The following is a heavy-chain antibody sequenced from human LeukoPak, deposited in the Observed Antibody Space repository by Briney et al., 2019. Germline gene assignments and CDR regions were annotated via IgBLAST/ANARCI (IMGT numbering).Heavy chain of an antibody. CDR3: TTDAVYYYDSSGNFDY. D-gene: IGHD3-22*01. CDR2: IKSKTDGGTT. V-gene: IGHV3-15*01. CDR1: GFTFSNAW. J-gene: IGHJ4*02. Sequence: GGPLRLSCAASGFTFSNAWMSWVRQAPGKGLEWDGRIKSKTDGGTTDYAAPVKGRFTISRDDSKNTLYLQMNSLKTEDTAVYYCTTDAVYYYDSSGNFDYWGQGTLVTVSS.